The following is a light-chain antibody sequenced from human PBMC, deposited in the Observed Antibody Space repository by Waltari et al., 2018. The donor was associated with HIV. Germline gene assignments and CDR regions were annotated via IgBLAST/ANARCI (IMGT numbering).Light chain of an antibody. J-gene: IGKJ4*01. Sequence: DIVMTQSPDSLAVSLGARATVTCTSSRTVLYNRNYLAWYQQKPGQPPKVLIYWASTRAFGVPDRCSGSGSGTDFSLTSSRVQADDVAIYYCQQYYTLRSTFGGGTKIEI. CDR1: RTVLYNRNY. CDR3: QQYYTLRST. CDR2: WAS. V-gene: IGKV4-1*01.